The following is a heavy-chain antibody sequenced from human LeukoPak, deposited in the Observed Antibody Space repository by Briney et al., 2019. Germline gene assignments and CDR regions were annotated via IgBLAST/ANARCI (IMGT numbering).Heavy chain of an antibody. CDR3: ARDPPVGQDYFDY. CDR2: INPRSGGA. Sequence: ASVKVSCKTSGYTFIVHHIHWVRQAPGQGLEWMGRINPRSGGADYARQFQGRVTMTRDTSTTTAYMELSRLRSDETAVFYCARDPPVGQDYFDYWGQGTLVTVSS. J-gene: IGHJ4*02. CDR1: GYTFIVHH. D-gene: IGHD4-23*01. V-gene: IGHV1-2*06.